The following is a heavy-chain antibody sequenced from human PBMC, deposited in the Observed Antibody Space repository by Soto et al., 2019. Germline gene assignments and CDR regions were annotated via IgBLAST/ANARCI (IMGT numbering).Heavy chain of an antibody. CDR2: IYYSGST. D-gene: IGHD6-6*01. Sequence: SETLSLTCTVSGGSISSYYWSWIRQPPGKGLEWIGYIYYSGSTNYNPSLKSRVTISVDTSKNQFSLKLSSVTAADTAVYYCARGGEQLVDFFDYWGQGTLVTVSS. CDR1: GGSISSYY. V-gene: IGHV4-59*01. J-gene: IGHJ4*02. CDR3: ARGGEQLVDFFDY.